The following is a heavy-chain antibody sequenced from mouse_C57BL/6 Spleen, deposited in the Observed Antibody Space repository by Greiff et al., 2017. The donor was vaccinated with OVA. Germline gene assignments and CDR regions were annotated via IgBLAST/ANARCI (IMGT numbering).Heavy chain of an antibody. Sequence: EVQLQQSGPELVKPGASVKISCKASGYTFTDYYMNWVKQSHGKSLEWIGDINPNNGGTSYNQKFKGKATLTVDKSSSTAYMELRSLTSEDSAVYYCASAPYDYDDAMDYWGQGTSVTVSS. D-gene: IGHD2-4*01. V-gene: IGHV1-26*01. CDR3: ASAPYDYDDAMDY. CDR1: GYTFTDYY. CDR2: INPNNGGT. J-gene: IGHJ4*01.